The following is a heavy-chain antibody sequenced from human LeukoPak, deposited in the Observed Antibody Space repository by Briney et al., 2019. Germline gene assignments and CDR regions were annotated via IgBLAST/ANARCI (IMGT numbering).Heavy chain of an antibody. Sequence: SETLSLTCAVYGGSFSGYYWGWIRQPPGKGLEWIGSISHTGSTYYNPSLKSRVTMSVDTSKNQFSLKLSSVTAADTAFYYCARANYYDTSGYSRGAFDIWGQGTMVTVSS. D-gene: IGHD3-22*01. CDR2: ISHTGST. V-gene: IGHV4-38-2*01. CDR1: GGSFSGYY. J-gene: IGHJ3*02. CDR3: ARANYYDTSGYSRGAFDI.